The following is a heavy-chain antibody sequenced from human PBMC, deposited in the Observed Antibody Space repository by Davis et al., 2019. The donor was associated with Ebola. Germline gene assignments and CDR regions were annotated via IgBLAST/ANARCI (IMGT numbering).Heavy chain of an antibody. CDR3: AKEDTAMITGPDFYFGMDV. CDR1: GFTFSGYW. D-gene: IGHD5-18*01. Sequence: GESLKISCAASGFTFSGYWMSWVRQAPGKGLEWVASIKQDGSEKYHVDSVRGRFTISRDNAKNSLYLQMNSLRAEDTAVYYCAKEDTAMITGPDFYFGMDVWGQGTTVTVSS. V-gene: IGHV3-7*01. CDR2: IKQDGSEK. J-gene: IGHJ6*02.